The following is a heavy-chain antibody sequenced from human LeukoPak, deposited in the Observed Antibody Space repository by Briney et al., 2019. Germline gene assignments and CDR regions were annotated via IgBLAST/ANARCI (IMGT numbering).Heavy chain of an antibody. CDR2: INPRNGDT. Sequence: ASVKVSCKASGYTFTSYYVHWVRQAPGQGLEWVGWINPRNGDTNYAQRFQGRVTMTRDTSISTAYMELIGLRSDDTAVYYCARAYGGDSELDYWGQGTLVTVSS. V-gene: IGHV1-2*02. CDR1: GYTFTSYY. CDR3: ARAYGGDSELDY. J-gene: IGHJ4*02. D-gene: IGHD4-23*01.